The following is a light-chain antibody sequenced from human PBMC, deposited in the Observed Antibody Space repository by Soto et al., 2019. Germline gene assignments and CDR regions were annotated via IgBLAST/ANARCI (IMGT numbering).Light chain of an antibody. CDR1: QSVSSN. CDR3: QQYNNWPRT. Sequence: EIVMTQSPATLSVSPGERATLSCRASQSVSSNLAWYQQKPGQAPRLLIYGASTRATGIPARVSGSGSGKEFTLTISSQQSEDFAVYYCQQYNNWPRTFGQGTKVEIK. J-gene: IGKJ1*01. CDR2: GAS. V-gene: IGKV3-15*01.